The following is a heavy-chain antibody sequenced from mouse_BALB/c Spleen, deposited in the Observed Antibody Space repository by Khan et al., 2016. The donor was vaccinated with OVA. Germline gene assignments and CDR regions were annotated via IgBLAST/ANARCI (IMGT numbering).Heavy chain of an antibody. V-gene: IGHV1-20*02. D-gene: IGHD1-1*01. J-gene: IGHJ2*01. Sequence: EVQLQESGPELVKPGASVKISCKASGYSFTGYFMNWVMQSPGKSLEWIGRINPHIGETLYNQKFKGKATLTVDESSSTVHMELRSLASEDSSVYYCARTYGCDLDYWGQGTTVTVSS. CDR3: ARTYGCDLDY. CDR1: GYSFTGYF. CDR2: INPHIGET.